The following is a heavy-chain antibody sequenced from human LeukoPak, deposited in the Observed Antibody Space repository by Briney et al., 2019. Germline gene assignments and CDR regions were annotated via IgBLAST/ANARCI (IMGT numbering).Heavy chain of an antibody. V-gene: IGHV3-48*02. CDR3: ARVVYQYSSGWYFDY. J-gene: IGHJ4*02. CDR2: ISSSSSTI. CDR1: GFTFSSYS. D-gene: IGHD6-19*01. Sequence: GGSLRLSCAASGFTFSSYSMNWVRQAPGKGLEWVSYISSSSSTIYYAGSVKGRFTISRDNAKNSLYLQMNSLRDEDTAVYYCARVVYQYSSGWYFDYWGQGTLVTVSS.